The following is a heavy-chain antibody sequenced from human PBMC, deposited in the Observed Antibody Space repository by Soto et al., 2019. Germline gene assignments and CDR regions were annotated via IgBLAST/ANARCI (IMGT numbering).Heavy chain of an antibody. CDR2: ISGNGGST. J-gene: IGHJ4*02. CDR1: GFTFSSYA. D-gene: IGHD6-13*01. CDR3: ARFSSSGYYFDF. V-gene: IGHV3-64*01. Sequence: PGGSLRLSCAVSGFTFSSYAMSWVRQAPGKGLEYVSAISGNGGSTYYASSVKGRFTISIDNSKSTLYLQMGRLRAEDMAVYYCARFSSSGYYFDFWGQGTLVTVSS.